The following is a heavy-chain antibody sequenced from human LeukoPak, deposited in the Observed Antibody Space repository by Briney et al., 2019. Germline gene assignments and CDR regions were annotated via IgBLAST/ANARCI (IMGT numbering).Heavy chain of an antibody. CDR3: ATANYDILTGAPPRYYYYYYMDV. CDR1: GYTLTELS. J-gene: IGHJ6*03. V-gene: IGHV1-24*01. CDR2: FDPEDGET. D-gene: IGHD3-9*01. Sequence: GASVKVSCKVSGYTLTELSMHWVRQAPGKGLEWMGGFDPEDGETIYAQKFQGRVTMTEDTSTDTAYMELSSLRSEDTAVYYCATANYDILTGAPPRYYYYYYMDVWGKGTTVTVSS.